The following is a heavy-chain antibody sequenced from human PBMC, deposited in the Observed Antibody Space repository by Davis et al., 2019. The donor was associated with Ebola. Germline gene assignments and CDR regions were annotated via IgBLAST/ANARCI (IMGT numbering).Heavy chain of an antibody. D-gene: IGHD3-22*01. CDR3: AKQESLYGSSDY. CDR2: IYPGDSDT. J-gene: IGHJ4*02. V-gene: IGHV5-51*01. CDR1: GYSFTSYW. Sequence: GESLKISCKASGYSFTSYWIVWVRQTPAKGLEWMGIIYPGDSDTRYSPSFEGQVTISVDRSISTAYLQWSSLKASDTAMYYCAKQESLYGSSDYWGQGTLVTVSS.